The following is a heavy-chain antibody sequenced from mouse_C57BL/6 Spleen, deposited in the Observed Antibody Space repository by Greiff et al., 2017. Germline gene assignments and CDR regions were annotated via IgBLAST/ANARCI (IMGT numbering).Heavy chain of an antibody. Sequence: EVMLVESGGGLVKPGGSLKLSCAASGFTFSSYVMSWVRQTPEKRLAWVATISDGGSYTYYPDNVKGRFTISRDNAKNNLYLQMSHLKSEDTAMYYCARDRYGNYYAMDYWGQGTSVTVSS. J-gene: IGHJ4*01. CDR1: GFTFSSYV. CDR2: ISDGGSYT. D-gene: IGHD2-10*02. V-gene: IGHV5-4*01. CDR3: ARDRYGNYYAMDY.